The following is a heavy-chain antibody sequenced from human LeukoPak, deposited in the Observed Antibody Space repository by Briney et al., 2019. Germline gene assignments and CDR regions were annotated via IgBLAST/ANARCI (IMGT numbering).Heavy chain of an antibody. V-gene: IGHV1-18*01. Sequence: GASVKVSCKASGYTFTSYGISWVRQAPGQGLEWMGWISAYNGNTNYAQKLQGRVTMTTDTSTSTAYMELRSLRSDDTAVYYCAKDYLGIAAAPVFQHWGQGTLVTVSS. CDR1: GYTFTSYG. J-gene: IGHJ1*01. D-gene: IGHD6-13*01. CDR3: AKDYLGIAAAPVFQH. CDR2: ISAYNGNT.